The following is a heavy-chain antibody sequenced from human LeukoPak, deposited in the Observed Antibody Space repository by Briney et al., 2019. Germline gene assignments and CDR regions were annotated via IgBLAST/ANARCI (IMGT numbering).Heavy chain of an antibody. V-gene: IGHV4-31*03. D-gene: IGHD3-3*01. Sequence: MASETLSLTCTVSGVSISSGGYYWSWIRQHPGKGLGWIGYIYYSGSTYYNPSLKSRVTISVDTSKNQFSLKLTSVTAADTAVYYCARDRYDSYPMDVWGQGTTVTVSS. CDR1: GVSISSGGYY. J-gene: IGHJ6*02. CDR3: ARDRYDSYPMDV. CDR2: IYYSGST.